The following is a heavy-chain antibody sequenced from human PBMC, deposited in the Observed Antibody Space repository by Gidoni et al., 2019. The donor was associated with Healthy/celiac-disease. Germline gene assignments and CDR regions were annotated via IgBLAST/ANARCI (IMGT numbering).Heavy chain of an antibody. CDR1: GFTFSSYG. CDR3: ARGANYYYYMDV. Sequence: QVQLVASGGGVVQPGRSLRLSCAASGFTFSSYGMHWVRQAPGKGLEWVAVIWYDGSNKYYADSVKGRFTISRDNSKNTLYLQMNSLRAEDTAVYYCARGANYYYYMDVWGKGTTVTVSS. V-gene: IGHV3-33*01. CDR2: IWYDGSNK. J-gene: IGHJ6*03.